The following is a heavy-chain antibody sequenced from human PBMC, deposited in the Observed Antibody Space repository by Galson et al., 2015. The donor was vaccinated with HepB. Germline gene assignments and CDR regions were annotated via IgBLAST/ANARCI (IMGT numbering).Heavy chain of an antibody. D-gene: IGHD2-2*01. CDR2: ISGSGGTT. CDR1: GFTFTNYA. Sequence: SLRLSCAASGFTFTNYAMSWVRQAPGKGLEWVSVISGSGGTTYYADSVKGRFTISRDNSKNTLYLQMNSLRAEDTAVYYCAKAQRPYCSSTSCSIFDYWGQGTLVTVSS. V-gene: IGHV3-23*01. CDR3: AKAQRPYCSSTSCSIFDY. J-gene: IGHJ4*02.